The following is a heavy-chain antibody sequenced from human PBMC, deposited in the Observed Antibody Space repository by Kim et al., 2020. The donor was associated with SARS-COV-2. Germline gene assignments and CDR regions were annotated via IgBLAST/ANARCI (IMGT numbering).Heavy chain of an antibody. D-gene: IGHD6-13*01. Sequence: ASVKVSCKASGYTFTSYAMHWVRQAPGQRLEWMGWINAGNGNTKYSQKFQGRVTITRDTSASTAYMELSSLRSEDTAVYYCARDGLAAAGKRGYYYYYGMDVWGQGTTVTVSS. CDR3: ARDGLAAAGKRGYYYYYGMDV. CDR1: GYTFTSYA. J-gene: IGHJ6*02. V-gene: IGHV1-3*01. CDR2: INAGNGNT.